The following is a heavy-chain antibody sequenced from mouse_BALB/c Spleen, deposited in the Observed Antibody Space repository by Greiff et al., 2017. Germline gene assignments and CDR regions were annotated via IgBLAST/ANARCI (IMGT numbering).Heavy chain of an antibody. CDR2: ISYDGSN. D-gene: IGHD2-14*01. V-gene: IGHV3-6*02. Sequence: EVQLQESGPGLVKPSQSLSLTCSVTGYSITSGYYWNWIRQFPGNKLEWMGSISYDGSNNYNPSLKNRISITRDTSQNHFFLKLNSVTTEDTATYYCAAVRQGYAMDYWGQGTSVTVSS. CDR3: AAVRQGYAMDY. J-gene: IGHJ4*01. CDR1: GYSITSGYY.